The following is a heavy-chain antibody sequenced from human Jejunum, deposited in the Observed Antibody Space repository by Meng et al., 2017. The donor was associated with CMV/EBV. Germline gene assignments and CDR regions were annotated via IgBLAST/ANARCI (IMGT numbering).Heavy chain of an antibody. Sequence: EAELVESGGGLVQPGGSLRLSCAVSGFSVSNYYMNWVRQAPGKGLEWVSVIYHVGSTDYADSVKGRFTISRDNSKNTVYLQMNSLRVEDTAVYYCTRDHGVGGATPSDYWGQGTLVTVSS. V-gene: IGHV3-66*01. J-gene: IGHJ4*02. CDR3: TRDHGVGGATPSDY. CDR2: IYHVGST. CDR1: GFSVSNYY. D-gene: IGHD3-16*01.